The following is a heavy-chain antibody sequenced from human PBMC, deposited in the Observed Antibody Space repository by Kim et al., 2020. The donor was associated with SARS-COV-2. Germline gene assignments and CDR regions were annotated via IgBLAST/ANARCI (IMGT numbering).Heavy chain of an antibody. V-gene: IGHV1-69*13. Sequence: SVKVSCKASGGTFSSYAISWVRQAPGQGLEWMGGIIPIFGTSNYAQKFQGRVTITADESTSTAYMELSSLRSEDTAVYYCARLGDFLTRSGVDYYYYYGMDVWGQGTTVTVSS. CDR3: ARLGDFLTRSGVDYYYYYGMDV. D-gene: IGHD3-3*01. CDR1: GGTFSSYA. J-gene: IGHJ6*02. CDR2: IIPIFGTS.